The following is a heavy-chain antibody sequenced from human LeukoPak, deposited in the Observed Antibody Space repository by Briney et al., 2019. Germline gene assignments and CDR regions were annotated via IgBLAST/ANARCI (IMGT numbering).Heavy chain of an antibody. D-gene: IGHD3-9*01. CDR2: ISSSGSTI. Sequence: SGGSLRLSCAASGFTFSDYYMSWIRQAPGKGLEWVSYISSSGSTIYYADSVKGRFTISRDNAKNSLYLQMNSLRAEDTAVYYCARGRTYYDILTGYYGPLNFDYWGQGTLVTVSS. CDR1: GFTFSDYY. V-gene: IGHV3-11*01. CDR3: ARGRTYYDILTGYYGPLNFDY. J-gene: IGHJ4*02.